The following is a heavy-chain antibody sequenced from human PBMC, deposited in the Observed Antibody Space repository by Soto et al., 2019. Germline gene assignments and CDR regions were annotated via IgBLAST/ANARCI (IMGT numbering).Heavy chain of an antibody. CDR2: IYSGGST. CDR1: AFTVSSNY. CDR3: ARDPTIYGMDV. D-gene: IGHD3-3*01. Sequence: PGGYPRLSCAASAFTVSSNYMSWVRQAPGKGLEWVSVIYSGGSTYYADSVKGRFTISRDNSKNTLYLQMNSLRAEDTAVYYCARDPTIYGMDVWGQGTTVTVSS. V-gene: IGHV3-66*01. J-gene: IGHJ6*02.